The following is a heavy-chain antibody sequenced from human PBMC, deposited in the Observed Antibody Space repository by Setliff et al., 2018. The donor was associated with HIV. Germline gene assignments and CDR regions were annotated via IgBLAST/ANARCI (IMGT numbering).Heavy chain of an antibody. CDR1: GGSFSAYS. D-gene: IGHD3-10*01. V-gene: IGHV4-34*01. J-gene: IGHJ4*02. Sequence: SETLSLTCAVYGGSFSAYSWTWIRQPPGKGLEWIGEINHSGSTNYNPSLKSRVTISVDTSKNQFSLKLSSVTAADTAVYYCARGTMGDYWGQGTLVTVSS. CDR3: ARGTMGDY. CDR2: INHSGST.